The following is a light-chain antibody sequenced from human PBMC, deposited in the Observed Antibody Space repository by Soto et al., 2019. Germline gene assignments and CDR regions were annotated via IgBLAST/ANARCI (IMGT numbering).Light chain of an antibody. CDR2: AAS. V-gene: IGKV1-9*01. CDR1: QGITNV. J-gene: IGKJ4*01. Sequence: DIQLTQSPSFLSASVGDRVTITCRASQGITNVLAWYQQKPGKAPELLIYAASTLQSGVPSRFSGSGSGTDFTLTISCLQSEDFATYYCQQANSFPFTFGGGTKVDIK. CDR3: QQANSFPFT.